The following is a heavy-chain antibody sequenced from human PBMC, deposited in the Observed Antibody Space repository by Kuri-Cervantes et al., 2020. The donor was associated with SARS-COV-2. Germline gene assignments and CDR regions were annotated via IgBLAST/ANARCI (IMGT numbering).Heavy chain of an antibody. CDR1: GGSFSGYY. CDR2: VNDSGST. CDR3: ARTLPRYCSSTSCGRNWFDP. D-gene: IGHD2-2*01. V-gene: IGHV4-34*01. J-gene: IGHJ5*02. Sequence: SQTLSLTCAVYGGSFSGYYWNWTRQPPGKGLEWIGEVNDSGSTNYNPSLKSRVTISVDTSKNQFSLKLSSVTAADTAVYYCARTLPRYCSSTSCGRNWFDPWGQGTLVTVSS.